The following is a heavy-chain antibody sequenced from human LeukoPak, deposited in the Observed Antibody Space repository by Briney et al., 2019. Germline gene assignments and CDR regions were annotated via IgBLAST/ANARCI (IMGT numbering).Heavy chain of an antibody. CDR1: GYTFTSYG. Sequence: ASVKVSCKASGYTFTSYGISWVRQAPGQGLEWMGWISAYNGNTNYAQKLQGRVTMTRDTSTSTVYMELSSLRSEDTAVYYCARVRGEKGSEFDYWGQGTLVTVSS. J-gene: IGHJ4*02. CDR3: ARVRGEKGSEFDY. CDR2: ISAYNGNT. V-gene: IGHV1-18*01. D-gene: IGHD3-10*01.